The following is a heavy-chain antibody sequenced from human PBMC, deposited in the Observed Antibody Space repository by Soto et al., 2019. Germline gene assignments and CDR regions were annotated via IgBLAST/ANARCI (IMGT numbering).Heavy chain of an antibody. CDR3: ARGIMITFGGVIDHYYYYGMDG. D-gene: IGHD3-16*02. V-gene: IGHV6-1*01. J-gene: IGHJ6*02. CDR2: TYYRSKWYN. Sequence: SQTLSLTCAISGDSVSSNSAAWNWIRQSPSRGLEWLGRTYYRSKWYNDYAVSVKSRITINPDTSKNQFSLQLNSVTPEDTAVYYCARGIMITFGGVIDHYYYYGMDGWGQGTTVTVSS. CDR1: GDSVSSNSAA.